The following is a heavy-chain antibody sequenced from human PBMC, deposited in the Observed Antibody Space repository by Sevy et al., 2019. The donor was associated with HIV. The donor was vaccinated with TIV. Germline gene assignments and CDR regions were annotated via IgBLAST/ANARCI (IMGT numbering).Heavy chain of an antibody. CDR1: GFTFGDYW. CDR3: AKGVDS. D-gene: IGHD6-13*01. CDR2: IKEDGSET. Sequence: GGSLRLSCTASGFTFGDYWMNWVRQAPGKGLEWVGNIKEDGSETYYVDSVKGRFTISRDNAKNSLYLQTNSLRAEDTAVYYCAKGVDSWGQGTLVTVSS. J-gene: IGHJ4*02. V-gene: IGHV3-7*01.